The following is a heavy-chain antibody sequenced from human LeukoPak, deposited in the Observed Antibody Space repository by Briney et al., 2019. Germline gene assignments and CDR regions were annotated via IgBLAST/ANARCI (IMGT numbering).Heavy chain of an antibody. D-gene: IGHD1-26*01. V-gene: IGHV4-34*01. CDR2: INHSGSS. J-gene: IGHJ4*02. CDR1: GFTVINSY. Sequence: PGGSLRLSCAGSGFTVINSYMTWVRQPPGKGLEWIGEINHSGSSNNNPSLKGRVTISVDTPENQFSLKVKYVTAADTAVYYCARGRRPVGGKRYFDYWGQGTLVTVSS. CDR3: ARGRRPVGGKRYFDY.